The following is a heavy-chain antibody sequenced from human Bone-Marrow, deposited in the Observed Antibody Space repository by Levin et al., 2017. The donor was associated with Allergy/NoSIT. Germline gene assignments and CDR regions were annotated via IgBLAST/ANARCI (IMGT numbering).Heavy chain of an antibody. J-gene: IGHJ4*02. CDR1: GFTFSDHY. Sequence: PGGSLRLSCVVSGFTFSDHYIEWVRQAPGKGLEWVGRIRNKANTFTPDYAASVKGRSTISRDDSRNSVYLEMKRLTSEDTAVYYCARGGATREPGPFDSWGQGTLVTVSS. CDR2: IRNKANTFTP. V-gene: IGHV3-72*01. CDR3: ARGGATREPGPFDS. D-gene: IGHD1-14*01.